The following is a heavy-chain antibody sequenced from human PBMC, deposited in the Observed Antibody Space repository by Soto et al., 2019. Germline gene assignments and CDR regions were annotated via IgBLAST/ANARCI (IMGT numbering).Heavy chain of an antibody. V-gene: IGHV3-23*01. J-gene: IGHJ3*01. CDR3: ARAPNGDSLGAFDF. Sequence: EVQLLEPGGGLVQPGGSLRLSCAASGFTFSSFFMSWVRQAPGKGLDWVSGIVANGGGTYYADSVKGRFIISRDNSKNTLYLQMNSLRADDTALSYWARAPNGDSLGAFDFWGQKTMVTVSS. D-gene: IGHD3-10*01. CDR1: GFTFSSFF. CDR2: IVANGGGT.